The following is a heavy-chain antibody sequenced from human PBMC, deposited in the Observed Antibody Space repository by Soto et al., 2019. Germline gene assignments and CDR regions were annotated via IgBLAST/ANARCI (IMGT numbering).Heavy chain of an antibody. CDR1: GGSISSGGYY. J-gene: IGHJ6*02. CDR3: ARDRDGSSWYPYYYYGMDV. V-gene: IGHV4-31*03. Sequence: SETLSLTCTVSGGSISSGGYYWSWIRQHPGKGLEWIGYIYYSGSTYYNPSLKSRVTISVDTSKNQFSLKLSSVTAADTAVYYCARDRDGSSWYPYYYYGMDVWGQGTTVTVSS. D-gene: IGHD6-13*01. CDR2: IYYSGST.